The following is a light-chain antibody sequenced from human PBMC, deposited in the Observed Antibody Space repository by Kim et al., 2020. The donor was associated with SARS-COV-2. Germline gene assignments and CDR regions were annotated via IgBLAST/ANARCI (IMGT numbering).Light chain of an antibody. CDR1: SSDVGAYKY. V-gene: IGLV2-14*03. Sequence: QSVLTQPASVSGSPGQSITISCAGTSSDVGAYKYVSWYQQHPGKAPKLLSYDVSDRPSGVSNRFSGSKSGNTASLTISGLQAEDEADYYCTSYTSSSTYVFGTGTKVTVL. J-gene: IGLJ1*01. CDR3: TSYTSSSTYV. CDR2: DVS.